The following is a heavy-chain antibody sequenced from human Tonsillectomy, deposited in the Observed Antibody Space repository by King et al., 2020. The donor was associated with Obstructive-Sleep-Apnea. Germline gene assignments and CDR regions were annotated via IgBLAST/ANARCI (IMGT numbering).Heavy chain of an antibody. CDR3: ARRMTTVVTPGDYYYAMDV. CDR1: GYSFTTYW. Sequence: QLVQSGAEVKKPGESLRISCKGSGYSFTTYWISWVRQMPGKGLEWMGRIHPRDSYTHYSPSFQGHVTFSADKSISTAYLQWSSLKASDTAIFYCARRMTTVVTPGDYYYAMDVWGPGTTVIVSS. D-gene: IGHD4-23*01. CDR2: IHPRDSYT. V-gene: IGHV5-10-1*01. J-gene: IGHJ6*02.